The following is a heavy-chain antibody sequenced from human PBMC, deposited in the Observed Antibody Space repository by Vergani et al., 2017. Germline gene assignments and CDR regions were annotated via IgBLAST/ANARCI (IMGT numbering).Heavy chain of an antibody. Sequence: QVQLQQWGGGLLKPSETLSLTCVVNGESFTSYHWTWIRQSPGEGLEWVGDIDHTGRPDYNPSLKSRLTMSVDKSRNQFSLTLNSVTATDTAIYFCARVNTETNGHLYYYYYMDVWGQGTAVTGS. D-gene: IGHD4-11*01. CDR3: ARVNTETNGHLYYYYYMDV. CDR2: IDHTGRP. V-gene: IGHV4-34*01. J-gene: IGHJ6*03. CDR1: GESFTSYH.